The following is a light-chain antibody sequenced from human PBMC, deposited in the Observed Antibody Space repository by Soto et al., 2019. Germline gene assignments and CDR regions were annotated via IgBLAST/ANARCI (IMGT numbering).Light chain of an antibody. V-gene: IGKV3-20*01. J-gene: IGKJ4*01. CDR2: DAS. CDR1: QTVRNNY. CDR3: QQLSSYPLT. Sequence: EIVLTQSPGTLSLSPGERATLSCRTSQTVRNNYLAWYQQKPGQAPRLLIYDASSRATGIPDRFSGGGSGTDFTLTISRLEPEDFAVYYCQQLSSYPLTFGGGTKVDI.